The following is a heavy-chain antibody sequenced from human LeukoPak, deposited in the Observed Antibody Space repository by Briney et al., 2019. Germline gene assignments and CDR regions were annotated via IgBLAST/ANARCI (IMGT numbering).Heavy chain of an antibody. CDR3: ARDTGL. J-gene: IGHJ3*01. CDR1: GFSFSNYG. CDR2: IRYDGSNK. D-gene: IGHD1-1*01. V-gene: IGHV3-30*02. Sequence: PGGSLRLSCAASGFSFSNYGIHWVRQAPGKGLEWVAFIRYDGSNKYYADSVRGRFTISRDTSKNTLYLQMNSLRAEDTAVYYCARDTGLWGQGTMVTVSS.